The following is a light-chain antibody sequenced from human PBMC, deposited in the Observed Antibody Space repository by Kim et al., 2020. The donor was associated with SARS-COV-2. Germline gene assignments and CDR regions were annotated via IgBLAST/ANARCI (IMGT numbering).Light chain of an antibody. CDR1: SGHSSYA. Sequence: ASVKLTCTLSSGHSSYAIAWVQQQQEKGPRYLMKVNSDGSHTRGDGIPDRFSGSSSGDERYLSISNLQSEDEADFYCQTWGTGFVVFGRGTQLTVL. CDR2: VNSDGSH. CDR3: QTWGTGFVV. J-gene: IGLJ2*01. V-gene: IGLV4-69*01.